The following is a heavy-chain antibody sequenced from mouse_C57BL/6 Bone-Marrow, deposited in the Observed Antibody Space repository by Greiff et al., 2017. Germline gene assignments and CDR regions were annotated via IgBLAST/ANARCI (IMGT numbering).Heavy chain of an antibody. V-gene: IGHV1-18*01. D-gene: IGHD1-1*01. CDR2: INPNNGGT. J-gene: IGHJ4*01. Sequence: VQLKESGPELVKPGASVKIPCKASGYTFTDYNMDWVKQSHGKSLEWIGDINPNNGGTIYNQKFKGKATLTVDKSSSTASMELRSRTSEDTAVYYCARFTTVVPYYYAMDYWGQGTSVTVSS. CDR3: ARFTTVVPYYYAMDY. CDR1: GYTFTDYN.